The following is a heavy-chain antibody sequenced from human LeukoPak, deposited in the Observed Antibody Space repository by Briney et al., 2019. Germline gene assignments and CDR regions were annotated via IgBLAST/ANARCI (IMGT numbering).Heavy chain of an antibody. CDR3: ARSYSGYDYLDY. CDR1: GYSFPSYW. CDR2: IDPSDSYT. J-gene: IGHJ4*02. Sequence: GESLRISCKGSGYSFPSYWITWVRQMPGKGLEWMGRIDPSDSYTNYSPSFQGHVTISADKSISTAYLQWSSLKASDTAMYYCARSYSGYDYLDYWGQGTLVTVSS. V-gene: IGHV5-10-1*01. D-gene: IGHD5-12*01.